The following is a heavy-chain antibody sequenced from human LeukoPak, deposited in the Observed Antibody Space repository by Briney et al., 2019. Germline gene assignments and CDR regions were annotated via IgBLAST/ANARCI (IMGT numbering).Heavy chain of an antibody. CDR3: TRPKIVGAPQDVYYYYYYMDV. Sequence: GGSLRLSCAASGFTFSGSAMHWVRQASGKGLEWVGRIRSKANSYAPAYAASVKGRFTISRDDSKNTAYLQMNSLRTEDTAVYYCTRPKIVGAPQDVYYYYYYMDVWGKGTTVTVSS. CDR2: IRSKANSYAP. V-gene: IGHV3-73*01. CDR1: GFTFSGSA. D-gene: IGHD1-26*01. J-gene: IGHJ6*03.